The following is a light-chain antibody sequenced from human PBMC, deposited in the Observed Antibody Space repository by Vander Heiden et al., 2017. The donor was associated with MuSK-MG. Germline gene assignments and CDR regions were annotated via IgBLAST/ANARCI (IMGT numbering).Light chain of an antibody. CDR1: QGISNY. CDR3: QKYNSSPKT. V-gene: IGKV1-27*01. Sequence: DIQMTHSPSSLSASVGDRGTITCRHSQGISNYLALYQQTPGKVPKLLFYAASPWQSGVPSGFRGSGSGQDFTLTTATQQPEDIATYYCQKYNSSPKTFGQGTKVEIK. CDR2: AAS. J-gene: IGKJ1*01.